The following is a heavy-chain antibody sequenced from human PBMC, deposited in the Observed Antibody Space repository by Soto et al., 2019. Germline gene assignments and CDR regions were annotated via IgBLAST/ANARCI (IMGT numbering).Heavy chain of an antibody. V-gene: IGHV3-53*01. CDR3: HGYGY. CDR1: GFTVSSTNY. D-gene: IGHD5-12*01. CDR2: IYSGGTT. J-gene: IGHJ4*02. Sequence: EVQVVESGGGLIQPGGSLRLSCVVSGFTVSSTNYMSWVRQAPGKGLEWVSVIYSGGTTFYADSVKGRFTISRDNSKTTLYLQMNSLRAADTAVYYCHGYGYWGQGTLVTVSS.